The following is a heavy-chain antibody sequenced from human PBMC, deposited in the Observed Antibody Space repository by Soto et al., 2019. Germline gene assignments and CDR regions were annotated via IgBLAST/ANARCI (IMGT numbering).Heavy chain of an antibody. CDR3: ARQPFAGMTTVTLHYRNTHAFDI. Sequence: SETLSLTCTVSGGSISSSSYYWGWIRQPPGKGLEWIGSIYYSGSTYYNPSLKSRVTISVDTSKNQFSLKLSSVTAAETAVYYCARQPFAGMTTVTLHYRNTHAFDIWGQGTMVTVSS. J-gene: IGHJ3*02. D-gene: IGHD4-4*01. CDR2: IYYSGST. V-gene: IGHV4-39*01. CDR1: GGSISSSSYY.